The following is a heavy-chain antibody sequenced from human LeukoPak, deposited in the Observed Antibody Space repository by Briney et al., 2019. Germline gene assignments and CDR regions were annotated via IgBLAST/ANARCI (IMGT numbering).Heavy chain of an antibody. J-gene: IGHJ4*02. V-gene: IGHV3-33*01. CDR2: TWYDETKK. D-gene: IGHD3-22*01. CDR3: AGYYDGSGYY. CDR1: GFPFNTYI. Sequence: GGSLRLSCAASGFPFNTYIIHWVRQAPGKGLEWVAVTWYDETKKFFADSVKGRYTISRDNSKNTVYLQMNSLRAEDTAVYYCAGYYDGSGYYWGQGTLVTVSS.